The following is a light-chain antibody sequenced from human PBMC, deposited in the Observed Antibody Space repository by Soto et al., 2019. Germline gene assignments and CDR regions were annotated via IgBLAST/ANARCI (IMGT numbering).Light chain of an antibody. J-gene: IGLJ1*01. CDR3: QSYDSSLSGFRV. CDR2: GNS. V-gene: IGLV1-40*01. Sequence: QSVLTQPPSVSGAPAQRVTISCTGSSSNIGAGYDVHWYQQLPGTAPKLLIYGNSNRPSGVPDRFSGSKSGTSASLAITGLQAEDEADYYCQSYDSSLSGFRVFGTGTKVTVL. CDR1: SSNIGAGYD.